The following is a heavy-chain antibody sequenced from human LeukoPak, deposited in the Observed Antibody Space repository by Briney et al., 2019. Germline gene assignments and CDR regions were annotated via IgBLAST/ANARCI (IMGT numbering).Heavy chain of an antibody. CDR1: GFTFSSHS. CDR3: ARGAYYYEN. CDR2: ISSSSSTI. Sequence: GGSLRLSCAASGFTFSSHSMNWVRQAPGKGLEWVSYISSSSSTIYYADSVKGRFTVSRDNAKNSLYLQMNSLRAEDTAVYYCARGAYYYENWGQGTLVTVSS. J-gene: IGHJ4*02. V-gene: IGHV3-48*01. D-gene: IGHD3-22*01.